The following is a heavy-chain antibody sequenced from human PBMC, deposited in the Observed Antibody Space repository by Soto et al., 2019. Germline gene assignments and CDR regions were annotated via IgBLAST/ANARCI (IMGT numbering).Heavy chain of an antibody. V-gene: IGHV1-69*13. CDR2: IIPIFGTA. D-gene: IGHD2-15*01. CDR1: GGTFSSYA. Sequence: ASVKVSCKASGGTFSSYAISWVRQAPGQGLEWMGGIIPIFGTANYAQKFQGRVTITADESTSTAYMELSSLRSEDTAVYYCARLGEYCSGGSCYSHWFDPWGQGTLVTVSS. CDR3: ARLGEYCSGGSCYSHWFDP. J-gene: IGHJ5*02.